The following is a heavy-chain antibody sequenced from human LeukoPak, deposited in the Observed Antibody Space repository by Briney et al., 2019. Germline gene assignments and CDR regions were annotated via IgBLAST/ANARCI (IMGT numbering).Heavy chain of an antibody. CDR3: ARHLRQYIVVVPAATWFDS. CDR2: IYYSGST. CDR1: GGSISSYY. J-gene: IGHJ5*01. Sequence: PSETLSLTCTVSGGSISSYYWGWIRQPPGKGLEWIGSIYYSGSTYYNPSLKSRVTISVDTSKNQFSLKLSSVTAADTAVYYCARHLRQYIVVVPAATWFDSWGQGTLVTVSS. V-gene: IGHV4-39*01. D-gene: IGHD2-2*01.